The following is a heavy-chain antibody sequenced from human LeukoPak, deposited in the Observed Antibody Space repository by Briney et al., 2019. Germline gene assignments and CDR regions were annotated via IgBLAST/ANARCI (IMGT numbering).Heavy chain of an antibody. D-gene: IGHD1-26*01. CDR1: GYTLTELS. Sequence: GASVKVSCKVSGYTLTELSMHWVRQAPGKGLEWMGGFDPEDGETIYAQKFQGRVTMTEGTSTDTAYMELSSLRSEDTAVYYCATAGELGPSDYWGQGTLVTVSS. J-gene: IGHJ4*02. CDR3: ATAGELGPSDY. CDR2: FDPEDGET. V-gene: IGHV1-24*01.